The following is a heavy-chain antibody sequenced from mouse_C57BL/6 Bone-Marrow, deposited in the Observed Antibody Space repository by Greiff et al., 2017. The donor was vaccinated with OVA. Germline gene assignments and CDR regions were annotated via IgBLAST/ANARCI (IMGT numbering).Heavy chain of an antibody. V-gene: IGHV5-4*01. CDR1: GFTFSSYA. CDR2: ISDGGSYT. CDR3: ARDGGAY. D-gene: IGHD1-1*02. Sequence: EVQVVESGGGLVKPGGSLKLSCAASGFTFSSYAMSWVRQTPEKRLEWVATISDGGSYTYYPDNVQGRFTISRDNAKNTLYLQMSHLKSEDTAMYYCARDGGAYWGQGTLVTVSA. J-gene: IGHJ3*01.